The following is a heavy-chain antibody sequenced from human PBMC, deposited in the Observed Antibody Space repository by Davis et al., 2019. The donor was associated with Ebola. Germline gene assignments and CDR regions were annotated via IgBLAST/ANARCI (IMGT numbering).Heavy chain of an antibody. Sequence: GESLKISCAASGFTFSSYAMSWVRQAPGKGLEWVSAISGSGGSTYYADSVKGRFTISRDNSKNTLYLQMNSLRAEDTAVYYCARDGSDYDILTGYFDYWGQGTLVTVSS. V-gene: IGHV3-23*01. CDR2: ISGSGGST. CDR3: ARDGSDYDILTGYFDY. J-gene: IGHJ4*02. D-gene: IGHD3-9*01. CDR1: GFTFSSYA.